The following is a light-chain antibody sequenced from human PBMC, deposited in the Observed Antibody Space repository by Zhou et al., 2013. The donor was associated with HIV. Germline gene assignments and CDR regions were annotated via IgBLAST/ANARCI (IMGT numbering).Light chain of an antibody. V-gene: IGKV1-13*02. CDR3: QQFNSYPHRIN. CDR2: DAS. CDR1: QGISSA. J-gene: IGKJ3*01. Sequence: AIQLTQSPSSLSASVGDRVTITCRASQGISSALAWYQQKPGKAPKLLIYDASSLQSGVPSRFSGSGSGTDFTLTISSLQPEDFATYYCQQFNSYPHRINFGPGTKVDIK.